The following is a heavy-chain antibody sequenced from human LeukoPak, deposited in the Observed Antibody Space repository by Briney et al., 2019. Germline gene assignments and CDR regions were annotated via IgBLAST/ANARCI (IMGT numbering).Heavy chain of an antibody. CDR3: AKGNDIGGYYYRHFDY. V-gene: IGHV3-30*18. J-gene: IGHJ4*02. D-gene: IGHD3-22*01. CDR1: GFTFSSYG. Sequence: PGGSLRLSCAASGFTFSSYGMHWVRQAPGKGLEWVAVISSDGNNKNYVDSVKGRFTFSRDNSKNTLYLQMNSLRAEDTAVYYCAKGNDIGGYYYRHFDYWGQGTLVTVSS. CDR2: ISSDGNNK.